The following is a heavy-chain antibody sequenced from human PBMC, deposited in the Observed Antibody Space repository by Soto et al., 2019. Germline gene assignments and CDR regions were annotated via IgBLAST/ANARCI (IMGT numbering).Heavy chain of an antibody. CDR1: GGSVSSGSYY. Sequence: SEPLSLTCTVSGGSVSSGSYYWSWIRQPPGKGLEWIGYIYYSGSTNYNPSLKSRVTISVDTSKNQFSLKLSSVTAADTAVYYCARWYYYDSAFDYWGQGTLVTVSS. V-gene: IGHV4-61*01. CDR3: ARWYYYDSAFDY. D-gene: IGHD3-22*01. J-gene: IGHJ4*02. CDR2: IYYSGST.